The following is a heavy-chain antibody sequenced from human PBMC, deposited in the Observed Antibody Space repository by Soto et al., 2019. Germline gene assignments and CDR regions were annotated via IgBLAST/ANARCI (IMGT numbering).Heavy chain of an antibody. Sequence: QVPLAESGGGVVQPGRSLRLSCATSGFVSNDYDIHWVRQAPGKGLAWLASISSDGTKKYYAESVKGRFTISRDNSKNTLSLQLNSLGAEDTAVYYCSRGIKGGLDAWGPGTLVTVSS. CDR3: SRGIKGGLDA. J-gene: IGHJ5*02. V-gene: IGHV3-30*03. CDR2: ISSDGTKK. D-gene: IGHD2-21*01. CDR1: GFVSNDYD.